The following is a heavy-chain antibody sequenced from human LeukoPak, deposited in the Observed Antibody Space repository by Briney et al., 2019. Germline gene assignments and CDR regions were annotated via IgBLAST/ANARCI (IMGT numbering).Heavy chain of an antibody. CDR2: ISAYNGNT. D-gene: IGHD3-9*01. CDR1: GYTFITHG. J-gene: IGHJ4*02. V-gene: IGHV1-18*01. CDR3: ARGRLRYLDWTRAYSDY. Sequence: GASVKVSCKASGYTFITHGLTWVRQASGQGLEWMGWISAYNGNTIYAQTLQDRLTMTTDTSTSTAYMELRSLRSDDTAVYHCARGRLRYLDWTRAYSDYWGQGTLVTVSS.